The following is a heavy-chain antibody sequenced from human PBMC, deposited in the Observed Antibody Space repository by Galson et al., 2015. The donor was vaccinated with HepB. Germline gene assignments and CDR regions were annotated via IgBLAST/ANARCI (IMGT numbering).Heavy chain of an antibody. D-gene: IGHD6-19*01. CDR1: GYSFTSYW. Sequence: QSGAEVKKPGESLKISCKGSGYSFTSYWIGWVRQMPGKGLEWMGIIYPGDSDTRYSPSFQGQVTISADKSISTAYLQWSSLKASDTAMYYCARQESGWYPENKNWFDPWGQGTLVAVSS. J-gene: IGHJ5*02. CDR3: ARQESGWYPENKNWFDP. CDR2: IYPGDSDT. V-gene: IGHV5-51*01.